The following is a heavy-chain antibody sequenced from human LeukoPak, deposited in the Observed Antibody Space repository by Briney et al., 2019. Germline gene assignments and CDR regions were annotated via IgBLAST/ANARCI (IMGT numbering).Heavy chain of an antibody. V-gene: IGHV4-34*01. J-gene: IGHJ5*02. CDR1: GGSFSGYY. D-gene: IGHD3-10*01. Sequence: SETLSLTCAVYGGSFSGYYWSWIRQPPGKGLEWIGEINHSGSTNYNPSLKSRVTISVDTSKNQFSLKLSSVTAADTAVYYCARKVTSRHMVRGASGLDWFDPWGQGTLVTVSS. CDR3: ARKVTSRHMVRGASGLDWFDP. CDR2: INHSGST.